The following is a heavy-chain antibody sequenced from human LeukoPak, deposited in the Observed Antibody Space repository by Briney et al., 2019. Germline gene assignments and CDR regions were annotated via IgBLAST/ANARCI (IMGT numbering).Heavy chain of an antibody. V-gene: IGHV3-23*01. CDR2: ISGSGGKS. Sequence: GGSLRLSCAASGFIFSRYGMSWVRQAPGKGLEWVSAISGSGGKSYYADSVKGRFTISRDNSKNTLYLQMNSLRAEDTAVYYCAKAHGGYDSADAFDIWGQGTMVTVSS. CDR1: GFIFSRYG. J-gene: IGHJ3*02. D-gene: IGHD5-12*01. CDR3: AKAHGGYDSADAFDI.